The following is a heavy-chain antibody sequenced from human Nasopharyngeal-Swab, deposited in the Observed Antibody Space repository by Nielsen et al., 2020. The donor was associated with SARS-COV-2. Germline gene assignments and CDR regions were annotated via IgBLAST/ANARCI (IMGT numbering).Heavy chain of an antibody. CDR3: ARDSRRYCSSTSCYMGNWFDP. Sequence: WIRQPPGKGLEWVAVISYDGSNAYYADSVKGRFTISRDNSENTLYLQVNSLRTEDTAVHYCARDSRRYCSSTSCYMGNWFDPWGQGTLVTVSS. V-gene: IGHV3-30-3*01. D-gene: IGHD2-2*02. CDR2: ISYDGSNA. J-gene: IGHJ5*02.